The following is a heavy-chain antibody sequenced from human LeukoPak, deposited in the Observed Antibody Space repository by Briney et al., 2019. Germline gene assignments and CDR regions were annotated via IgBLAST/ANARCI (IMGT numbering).Heavy chain of an antibody. CDR1: GFTFDDYA. D-gene: IGHD3-22*01. J-gene: IGHJ1*01. V-gene: IGHV3-43*02. CDR2: ISGDGGGT. Sequence: GGSLRLSCAASGFTFDDYAMHWVRQAPGKGLEWVSLISGDGGGTYYADSVKGRFTISRDNSKNSLYLQMNSLRTEDTALYYCAKDMNYYDSSGYYYGYFQHWGQGTLVTVSS. CDR3: AKDMNYYDSSGYYYGYFQH.